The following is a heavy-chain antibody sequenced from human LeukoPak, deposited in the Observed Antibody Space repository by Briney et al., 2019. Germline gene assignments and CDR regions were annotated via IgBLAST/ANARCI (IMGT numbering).Heavy chain of an antibody. J-gene: IGHJ4*02. Sequence: PGGSLRLSCAASGFTFSSYGMHWVRQAPGKGLEWVAVISYDGRNKNYADSVKGRFTISRDNSRNTLYLQMNSLRAEDTAVYYCARTRGYSYGYVGALDYWGQGTLVTVSS. V-gene: IGHV3-30*03. CDR1: GFTFSSYG. D-gene: IGHD5-18*01. CDR3: ARTRGYSYGYVGALDY. CDR2: ISYDGRNK.